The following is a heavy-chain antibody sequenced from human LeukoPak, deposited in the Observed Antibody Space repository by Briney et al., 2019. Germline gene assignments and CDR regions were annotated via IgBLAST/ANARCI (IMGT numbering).Heavy chain of an antibody. V-gene: IGHV3-23*01. D-gene: IGHD3-10*01. CDR1: GFTFSSYA. Sequence: PGGSLRLSCAASGFTFSSYAMSWVRQAPGKGLEWVSAISGSGGGTYYADSVKGRFTISRDNSKNMLYLQMNSLRAEDTAPYYCAKMIRGVNDFDCWGQGTLVTVSS. CDR2: ISGSGGGT. CDR3: AKMIRGVNDFDC. J-gene: IGHJ4*02.